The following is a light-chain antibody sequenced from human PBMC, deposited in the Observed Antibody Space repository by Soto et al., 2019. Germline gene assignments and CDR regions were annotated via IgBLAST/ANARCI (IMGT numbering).Light chain of an antibody. CDR1: SADIGGQDY. CDR2: DVT. V-gene: IGLV2-14*03. CDR3: SSYSAGNTLVL. J-gene: IGLJ2*01. Sequence: QSALSQPASVSGSPGQSITISCDGTSADIGGQDYVSWYQRHPGTAPKLLIYDVTKRPSGVSRRFSGSKSGNSASLTIAGLQAEDEWDYFCSSYSAGNTLVLFGGGTKLTVL.